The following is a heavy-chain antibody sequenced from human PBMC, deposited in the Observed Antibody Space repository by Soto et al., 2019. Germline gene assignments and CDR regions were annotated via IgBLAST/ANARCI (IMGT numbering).Heavy chain of an antibody. CDR2: IYGSGST. Sequence: PSETLSLTCTISGGAIGSHYWTWIRQPAGKGLEWIGRIYGSGSTKYNPSLQSRVTMSLDTSKNQFSLRLESVTAADTAVYYCARGQRFSDWFDPWGQGTLVTVYS. V-gene: IGHV4-4*07. D-gene: IGHD3-3*01. J-gene: IGHJ5*02. CDR1: GGAIGSHY. CDR3: ARGQRFSDWFDP.